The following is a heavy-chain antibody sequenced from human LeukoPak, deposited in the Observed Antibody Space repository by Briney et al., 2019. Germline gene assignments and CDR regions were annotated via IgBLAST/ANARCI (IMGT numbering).Heavy chain of an antibody. CDR1: GYSISSGYY. CDR3: ARAVTYHDVLTGYYRDYFDY. Sequence: SETLSLTCTVSGYSISSGYYWGWIRQPPGKGLEWIGSIYHSGSTYYNPSLKSRITMSVDTSKNQFSLKLSSVTAADTAVYYCARAVTYHDVLTGYYRDYFDYWGQGILVTVSS. D-gene: IGHD3-9*01. J-gene: IGHJ4*02. V-gene: IGHV4-38-2*02. CDR2: IYHSGST.